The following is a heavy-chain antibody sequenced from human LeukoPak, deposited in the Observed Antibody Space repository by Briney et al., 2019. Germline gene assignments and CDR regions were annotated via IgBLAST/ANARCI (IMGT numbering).Heavy chain of an antibody. CDR3: AKGGITMIVPSSWVDY. J-gene: IGHJ4*02. D-gene: IGHD3-22*01. V-gene: IGHV3-23*01. Sequence: GGTLSLSCTASGFTFSSYALCWVRMGPPPGQGRVWAISGSDGGTYYSDSSNSRCTIFRDNSKKKLYLQMNSLIAEDRAVYYCAKGGITMIVPSSWVDYWGQGTLVTVSS. CDR1: GFTFSSYA. CDR2: ISGSDGGT.